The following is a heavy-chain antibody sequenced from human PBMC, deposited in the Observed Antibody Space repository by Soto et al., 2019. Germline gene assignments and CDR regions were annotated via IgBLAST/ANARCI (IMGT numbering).Heavy chain of an antibody. Sequence: PGGSLRLSCAASGFAFSSYAMSWVRQAPGKGLEWVSAISGSGGSTYYADSVKGRFTTSRDNSKNTLYLQMNSLRAEDTAVYYCAKAPYYYDSSGYYYWGQGTLVTVSS. V-gene: IGHV3-23*01. CDR2: ISGSGGST. D-gene: IGHD3-22*01. CDR1: GFAFSSYA. J-gene: IGHJ4*02. CDR3: AKAPYYYDSSGYYY.